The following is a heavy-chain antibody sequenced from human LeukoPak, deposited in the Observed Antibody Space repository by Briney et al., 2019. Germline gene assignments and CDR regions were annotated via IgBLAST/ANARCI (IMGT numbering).Heavy chain of an antibody. CDR1: GGSFSGYY. CDR3: ARGRDMIVVVRTINWFDP. Sequence: SETLSLTCAVYGGSFSGYYWRWIRQPPGKGLEWIGEINHSASTNDNPFLKSLVSISVDPSKNQFSLKLSSVTAADTAVYYCARGRDMIVVVRTINWFDPWGQGTLVTVSS. V-gene: IGHV4-34*01. CDR2: INHSAST. D-gene: IGHD3-22*01. J-gene: IGHJ5*02.